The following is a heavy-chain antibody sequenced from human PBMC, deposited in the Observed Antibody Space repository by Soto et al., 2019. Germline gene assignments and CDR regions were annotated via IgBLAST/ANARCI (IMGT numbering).Heavy chain of an antibody. V-gene: IGHV3-49*03. CDR1: GFTFGDYA. CDR2: IRSKAYGGTT. D-gene: IGHD3-3*01. J-gene: IGHJ6*03. CDR3: TRDRGYYDFWSGMNYYYYYMDV. Sequence: GGSLRLSCTASGFTFGDYAMSWFRQAPGKGLEWVGFIRSKAYGGTTEYAASVKGRFTISRDDSKSIAYLQMNSLKTEDTAVYYCTRDRGYYDFWSGMNYYYYYMDVWGKGTTVTVSS.